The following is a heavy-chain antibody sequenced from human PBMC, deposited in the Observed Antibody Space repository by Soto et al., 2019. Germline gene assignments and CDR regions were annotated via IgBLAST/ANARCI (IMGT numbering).Heavy chain of an antibody. Sequence: GGSLRLSCAASGFTFSNAWMNWVRQAPGKGLEWVGRIKSKTDGGTTDYAAPVKGRFTISRDDSKNTLYLQMNSLKTEDTSVYYCTTETTWIQLWTNWGQGTLVTVSS. J-gene: IGHJ4*02. CDR3: TTETTWIQLWTN. V-gene: IGHV3-15*07. CDR1: GFTFSNAW. CDR2: IKSKTDGGTT. D-gene: IGHD5-18*01.